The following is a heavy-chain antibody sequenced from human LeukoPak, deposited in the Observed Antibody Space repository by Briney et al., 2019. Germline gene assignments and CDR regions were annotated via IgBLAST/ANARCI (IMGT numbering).Heavy chain of an antibody. CDR2: IYTSGST. Sequence: SETLSLTCTVSGGSISSSSYYCGWIRQPPGKGLEWIGSIYTSGSTNYNPSLKSRVTISVDTSKNQFSLKLSSVTAADTAVYYCARLIYDYVFTYFDYWGQGTLVTVSS. J-gene: IGHJ4*02. CDR3: ARLIYDYVFTYFDY. V-gene: IGHV4-39*07. CDR1: GGSISSSSYY. D-gene: IGHD3-16*01.